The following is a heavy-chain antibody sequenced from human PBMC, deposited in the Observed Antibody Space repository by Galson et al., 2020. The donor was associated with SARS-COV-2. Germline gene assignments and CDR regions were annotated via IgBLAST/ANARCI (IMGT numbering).Heavy chain of an antibody. V-gene: IGHV3-30*18. J-gene: IGHJ4*02. D-gene: IGHD3-16*01. CDR3: AKVMYAYYYFEY. CDR2: ISYDGSNK. Sequence: GGSLRLSCAASGFTFTSYCMHWLLQAPGKELKWVAVISYDGSNKYYADSVKGRFTISRDNSKNTLYLQMNSLRAEDTAVYYWAKVMYAYYYFEYWGLGHLVTV. CDR1: GFTFTSYC.